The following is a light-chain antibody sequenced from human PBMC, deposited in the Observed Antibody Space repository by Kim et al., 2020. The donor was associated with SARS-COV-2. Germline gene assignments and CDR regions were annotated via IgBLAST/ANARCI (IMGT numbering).Light chain of an antibody. V-gene: IGKV3-11*01. CDR3: HYHSVSAPPS. CDR2: DVY. Sequence: LSPGERATLSCRASQSVGTSLGWYQLKPGQAPRLIVFDVYRRTTGTPARFSGTGSGTDFTLTISSLEPEDLAVYFCHYHSVSAPPSFGGGTKLEI. CDR1: QSVGTS. J-gene: IGKJ4*01.